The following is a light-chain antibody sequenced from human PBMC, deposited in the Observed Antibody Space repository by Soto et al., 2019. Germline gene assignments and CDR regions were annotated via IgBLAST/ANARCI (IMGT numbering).Light chain of an antibody. CDR1: QSISSSY. CDR2: GAS. J-gene: IGKJ5*01. V-gene: IGKV3D-7*01. Sequence: EVVLTQSPATLSLSPGEGATLSCRFSQSISSSYLSWYQQRPGQAPRLLIYGASTRATGIPARFSGSGRGSGTDFTLTISSLQPEDFAVYYCQQDYNLPITFGQGTRLEIK. CDR3: QQDYNLPIT.